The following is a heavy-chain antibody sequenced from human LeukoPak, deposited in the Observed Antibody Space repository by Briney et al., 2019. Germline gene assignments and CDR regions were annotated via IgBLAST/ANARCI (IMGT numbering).Heavy chain of an antibody. Sequence: GESLKISCKGSGHTFTSYRISWVRQMPGKGLEWMGRIDPSDSDTNYSPSFQGHVTISADKSISTAYLQWISLKASDTAMYYCARHFVGATPDFDYWGQGTLVTVSS. V-gene: IGHV5-10-1*01. J-gene: IGHJ4*02. CDR2: IDPSDSDT. D-gene: IGHD1-26*01. CDR1: GHTFTSYR. CDR3: ARHFVGATPDFDY.